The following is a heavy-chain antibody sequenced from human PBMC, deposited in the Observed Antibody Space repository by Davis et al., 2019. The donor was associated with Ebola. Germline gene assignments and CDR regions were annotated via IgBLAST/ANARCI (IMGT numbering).Heavy chain of an antibody. Sequence: SVKVSCKVSGGTFSTYAINWVRPAPGQGLECMGGIIPMFGTGNYAQKFQGRVTISADESTSTAYMELSSLKYEDTAVYYCARALAGSYEGFEFWGQGTLVTVSS. D-gene: IGHD3-16*01. J-gene: IGHJ4*02. CDR3: ARALAGSYEGFEF. CDR1: GGTFSTYA. CDR2: IIPMFGTG. V-gene: IGHV1-69*13.